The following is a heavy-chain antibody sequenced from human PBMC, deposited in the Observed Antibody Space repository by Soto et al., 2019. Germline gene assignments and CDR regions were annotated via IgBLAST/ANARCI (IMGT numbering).Heavy chain of an antibody. CDR3: ARVVHYCDPYYYSGMGV. V-gene: IGHV3-21*01. CDR1: GFTFSSYS. CDR2: ISCSSSYI. J-gene: IGHJ6*02. D-gene: IGHD3-22*01. Sequence: EVQLVESGGGLVKPGGSLRLSCAASGFTFSSYSMNWVRQAPGKGLERVSSISCSSSYIYYADSVKGRFTISRDNAKNSPELLMNSLRSEDTAVYYCARVVHYCDPYYYSGMGVWGQGTTVTVSS.